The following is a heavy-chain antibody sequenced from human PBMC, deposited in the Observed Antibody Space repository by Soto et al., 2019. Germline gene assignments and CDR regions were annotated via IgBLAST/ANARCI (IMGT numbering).Heavy chain of an antibody. CDR2: ISAYNGNT. Sequence: ASVKVSCKASGYTFASYGISWVRQAPGQGLEWMGWISAYNGNTNYAQKLQGRVTMTRDTSISTAYMELSRLRSDDTAVYYCARGAAVLRYFDWLLRHWGQGTLVTVSS. D-gene: IGHD3-9*01. V-gene: IGHV1-18*01. CDR1: GYTFASYG. J-gene: IGHJ4*02. CDR3: ARGAAVLRYFDWLLRH.